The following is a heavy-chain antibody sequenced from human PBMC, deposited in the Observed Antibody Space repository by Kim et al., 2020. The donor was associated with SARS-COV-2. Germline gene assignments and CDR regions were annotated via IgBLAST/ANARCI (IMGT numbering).Heavy chain of an antibody. CDR3: AREDFSRRRGCSGGSCYRATNWFDP. CDR1: GYTFTGYY. V-gene: IGHV1-2*02. D-gene: IGHD2-15*01. CDR2: INPNSGGT. Sequence: ASVKVSCKASGYTFTGYYMHWVRQAPGQGLEWMGWINPNSGGTNYAQKFQGRVTMTRDTSISTAYMELSRLRSDDTAVYYCAREDFSRRRGCSGGSCYRATNWFDPWGQGTLVTVSS. J-gene: IGHJ5*02.